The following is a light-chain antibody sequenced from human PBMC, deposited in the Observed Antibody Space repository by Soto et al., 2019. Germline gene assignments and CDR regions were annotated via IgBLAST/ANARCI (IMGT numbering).Light chain of an antibody. V-gene: IGKV3-20*01. CDR1: QTVSSNF. CDR3: QQSYSTPLT. J-gene: IGKJ1*01. Sequence: GLSQSAGTLSFSPMASVTIXGRASQTVSSNFLAWYQQRPGQAPRLLIYGASSRAAGIPDRFSGSGSGTDFTLTISSLQPEDFATYYCQQSYSTPLTFGQGTKVDI. CDR2: GAS.